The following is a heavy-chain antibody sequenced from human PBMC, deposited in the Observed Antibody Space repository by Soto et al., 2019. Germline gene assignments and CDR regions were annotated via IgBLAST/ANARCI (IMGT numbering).Heavy chain of an antibody. CDR3: ARHYGSGSYYNALCFDP. CDR2: ISGSGGST. D-gene: IGHD3-10*01. J-gene: IGHJ5*02. Sequence: EVQLLESGGGLVQPGGSLRLSCAASGFTFSSYAMSWVRQAPGKGLEWVSAISGSGGSTYYADSVKGRFTISRDNSKNTLYLQMNSLRAEDTAVYYCARHYGSGSYYNALCFDPWGQGTLVTVSS. CDR1: GFTFSSYA. V-gene: IGHV3-23*01.